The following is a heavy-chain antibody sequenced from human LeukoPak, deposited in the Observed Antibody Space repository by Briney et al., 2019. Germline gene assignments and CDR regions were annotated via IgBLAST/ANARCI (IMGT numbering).Heavy chain of an antibody. V-gene: IGHV3-11*01. J-gene: IGHJ4*02. CDR2: ISSSGSTI. CDR3: ARWKNQLLLPVYYFDY. CDR1: GFTFSDYY. D-gene: IGHD2-2*01. Sequence: PGGSLRLPCAASGFTFSDYYMSWIRQAPGKGLEWVSYISSSGSTIYYADSVKGRFTISRDNAKNSLYLQMNSLRAEDTAVYYCARWKNQLLLPVYYFDYWGQGTLVTVSS.